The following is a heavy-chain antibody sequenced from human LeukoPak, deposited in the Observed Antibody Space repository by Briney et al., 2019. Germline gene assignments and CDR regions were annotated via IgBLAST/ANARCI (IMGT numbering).Heavy chain of an antibody. CDR2: IKQDGSEK. D-gene: IGHD6-19*01. Sequence: GGSLRLSCAASGFTFSSYRMSWVRQAPGKGLEWVANIKQDGSEKYYVDSVKGRFTISRDNAKNSLYLQMNSLRAEDTAVYYCARDIAVAGTKGDYWGQGTLVTVSS. CDR3: ARDIAVAGTKGDY. V-gene: IGHV3-7*01. J-gene: IGHJ4*02. CDR1: GFTFSSYR.